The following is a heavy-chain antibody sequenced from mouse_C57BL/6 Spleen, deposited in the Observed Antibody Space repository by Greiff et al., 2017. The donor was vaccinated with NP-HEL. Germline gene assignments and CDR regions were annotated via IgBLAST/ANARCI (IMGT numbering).Heavy chain of an antibody. D-gene: IGHD4-1*01. CDR2: IDPENGDT. V-gene: IGHV14-4*01. CDR3: TPLGRGFAY. J-gene: IGHJ3*01. Sequence: VQLQQSGAELVRPGASVKLSCTASGFNIKDDYMHWVKQRPEQGLEWIGWIDPENGDTEYASKFQGKATITADTSSNTAYLQLSSLTSEDTAVYYCTPLGRGFAYWGQGTLVTVSA. CDR1: GFNIKDDY.